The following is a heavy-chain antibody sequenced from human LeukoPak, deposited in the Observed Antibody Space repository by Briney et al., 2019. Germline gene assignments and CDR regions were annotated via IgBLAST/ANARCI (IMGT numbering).Heavy chain of an antibody. J-gene: IGHJ4*02. D-gene: IGHD1-26*01. V-gene: IGHV3-15*01. CDR2: IKSKTDGGTT. CDR1: GFTFSNAW. CDR3: TIQVGATTFGY. Sequence: GGSLRLSCAASGFTFSNAWMSWVRQAPGKGLEWVGRIKSKTDGGTTDYAAPVKGRFTISRDDSKNTLYLQMNSLKTEDTAVYYCTIQVGATTFGYWGQGTLVTVSS.